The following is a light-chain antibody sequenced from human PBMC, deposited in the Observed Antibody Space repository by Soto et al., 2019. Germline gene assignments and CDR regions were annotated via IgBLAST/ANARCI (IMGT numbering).Light chain of an antibody. CDR1: SSNIGSYNF. V-gene: IGLV2-23*02. CDR2: EVS. Sequence: SVLTQPASVSGSRGQSITISCTGTSSNIGSYNFVSWYRQYPGKAPELIIYEVSQRPSTFFNRFSGSKSGNTASLTVSGLQSDDEADYYCCSYAGNNTLVFGGGTKLTVL. CDR3: CSYAGNNTLV. J-gene: IGLJ3*02.